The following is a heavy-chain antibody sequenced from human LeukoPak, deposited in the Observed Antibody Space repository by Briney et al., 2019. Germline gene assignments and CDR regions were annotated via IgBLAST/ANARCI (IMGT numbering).Heavy chain of an antibody. CDR3: ARQGGYQSPLVV. J-gene: IGHJ6*02. V-gene: IGHV4-59*08. Sequence: SETLSLTCSVSGGSMRRYYGSWIRQPRGKGGEGIGYISYTGNTNYNPSLKSRVTISVDTSKTQISLKLSSLTAADTAVYYCARQGGYQSPLVVWGQGTTVTVSS. D-gene: IGHD3-22*01. CDR2: ISYTGNT. CDR1: GGSMRRYY.